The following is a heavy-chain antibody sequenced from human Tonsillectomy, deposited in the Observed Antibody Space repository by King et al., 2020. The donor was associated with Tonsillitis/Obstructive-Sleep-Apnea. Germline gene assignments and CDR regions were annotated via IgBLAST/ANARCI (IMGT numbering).Heavy chain of an antibody. D-gene: IGHD6-19*01. CDR2: IYYSGST. CDR3: ARDSGGIAVAGTYYDYGMDV. V-gene: IGHV4-59*01. CDR1: GGSISSSY. Sequence: QLQESGPGLVKPSETLSLTCTVSGGSISSSYWSWIRQPPGKGLEWIGYIYYSGSTNYNPSLKSRVTISVDTSKNQFSLKLSSVTAADTAVYYCARDSGGIAVAGTYYDYGMDVWGQGTTVTVS. J-gene: IGHJ6*02.